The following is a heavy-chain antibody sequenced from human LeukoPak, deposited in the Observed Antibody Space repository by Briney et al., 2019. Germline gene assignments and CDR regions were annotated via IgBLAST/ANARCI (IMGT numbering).Heavy chain of an antibody. CDR3: AKGATYYDILTGQRSDY. V-gene: IGHV3-23*01. D-gene: IGHD3-9*01. J-gene: IGHJ4*02. Sequence: GGSLRLSCAASGFTFSSYAMSWVRQAPGKGLEWVSAISGSGGSTYYADSVKGRFTISRDNSKNTLYLQMNSLRAEDTAVYYCAKGATYYDILTGQRSDYWGQGTLVTVSS. CDR2: ISGSGGST. CDR1: GFTFSSYA.